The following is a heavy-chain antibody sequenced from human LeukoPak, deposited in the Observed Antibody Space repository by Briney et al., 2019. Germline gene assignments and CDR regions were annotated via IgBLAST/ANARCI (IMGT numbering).Heavy chain of an antibody. CDR1: GYTFTSYD. V-gene: IGHV1-69*13. Sequence: SVKVSCKASGYTFTSYDINWVRQAPGQGLEWIGGIIPIFGTANYAQKFQGRVTITADESTSTAYMELSSLRSEDTAVYYCARDATSAAAVYYFDYWGQGTLVTVSS. CDR3: ARDATSAAAVYYFDY. J-gene: IGHJ4*02. D-gene: IGHD6-13*01. CDR2: IIPIFGTA.